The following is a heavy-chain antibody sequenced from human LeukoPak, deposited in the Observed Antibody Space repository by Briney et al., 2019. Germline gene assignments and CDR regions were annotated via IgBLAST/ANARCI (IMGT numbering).Heavy chain of an antibody. CDR3: ARSYGSGSAVWFDP. Sequence: PSQTLSLTCTVSGGSISSGSYYWSWIRQPAGKGLEWIGRIYTSGSTNYNPSLKSRVTISVDTSKNQFSLKLTSVTAADTAVYYCARSYGSGSAVWFDPWGQGTLVTVSS. D-gene: IGHD3-10*01. J-gene: IGHJ5*02. CDR1: GGSISSGSYY. CDR2: IYTSGST. V-gene: IGHV4-61*02.